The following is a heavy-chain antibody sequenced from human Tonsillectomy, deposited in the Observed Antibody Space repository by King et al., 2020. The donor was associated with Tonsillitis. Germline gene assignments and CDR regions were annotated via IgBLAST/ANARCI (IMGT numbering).Heavy chain of an antibody. CDR3: AMDTPTLKGYDL. V-gene: IGHV4-59*01. D-gene: IGHD5-18*01. CDR2: INYSGGT. CDR1: GASITSYY. J-gene: IGHJ5*02. Sequence: QLQESGPGQVKPSETLSLTCTVSGASITSYYWSWIRRTPGRGLEWIGYINYSGGTSYNSSLKSRVTMSVDTSKNQFSLKMSSVTPADTAVYYCAMDTPTLKGYDLWGQGMLVTVSS.